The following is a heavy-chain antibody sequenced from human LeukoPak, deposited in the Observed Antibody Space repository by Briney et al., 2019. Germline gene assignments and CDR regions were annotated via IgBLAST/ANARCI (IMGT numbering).Heavy chain of an antibody. CDR2: IKQDGSKK. CDR1: GFPFSSYW. J-gene: IGHJ4*02. V-gene: IGHV3-7*04. CDR3: TRVGYIDEGIDY. D-gene: IGHD5-24*01. Sequence: GVSLRLSCVASGFPFSSYWMTWVRKAPGKGVEWVANIKQDGSKKSYVDSVKGRFTISRDNAKNSLYLQMNSLRAEDTAIYYCTRVGYIDEGIDYWGQGTLVTVSS.